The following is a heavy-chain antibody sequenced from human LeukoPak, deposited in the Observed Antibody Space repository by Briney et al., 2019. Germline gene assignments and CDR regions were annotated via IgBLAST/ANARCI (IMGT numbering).Heavy chain of an antibody. CDR2: ISGSGGST. CDR1: GFTFSSYG. D-gene: IGHD2-2*01. Sequence: GGSLRLSCAASGFTFSSYGMSWVRRAPGKGLEWVSAISGSGGSTYYADSVKGRFTISRDNSKNTLYLQMNSLRAEDTAVYYCAKSLGYCSSTSCYGNDYWGQGTLVTVSS. V-gene: IGHV3-23*01. J-gene: IGHJ4*02. CDR3: AKSLGYCSSTSCYGNDY.